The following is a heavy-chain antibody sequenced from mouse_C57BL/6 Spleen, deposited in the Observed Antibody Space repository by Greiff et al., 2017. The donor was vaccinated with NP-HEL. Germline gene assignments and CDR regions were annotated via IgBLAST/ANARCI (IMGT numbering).Heavy chain of an antibody. CDR2: IDPSDSET. Sequence: QVQLQQPGAELVRPGSSVKLSCKASGYTFTSYWMHWVKQRPIQGLEWIGNIDPSDSETHYNQKFKDKATLTVDKSSSTAYMQLSSLTSEDSAVYYCARGGYSYAMDDWGKGTSVTVSS. CDR1: GYTFTSYW. J-gene: IGHJ4*01. V-gene: IGHV1-52*01. CDR3: ARGGYSYAMDD. D-gene: IGHD2-3*01.